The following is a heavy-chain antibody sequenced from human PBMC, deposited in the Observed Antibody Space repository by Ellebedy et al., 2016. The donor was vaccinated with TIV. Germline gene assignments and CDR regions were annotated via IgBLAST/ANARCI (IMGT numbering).Heavy chain of an antibody. Sequence: GESLKISCAASGFTFSSSSMSSVRQAQGQGLEWVSSISGRGLDTYYADSVMGRFTVPRDNSRNTLYLQMNSLRAEDTAIYYCAKELPYESSYGMDVWGQGTTVAVSS. CDR1: GFTFSSSS. CDR2: ISGRGLDT. D-gene: IGHD3-22*01. CDR3: AKELPYESSYGMDV. J-gene: IGHJ6*02. V-gene: IGHV3-23*01.